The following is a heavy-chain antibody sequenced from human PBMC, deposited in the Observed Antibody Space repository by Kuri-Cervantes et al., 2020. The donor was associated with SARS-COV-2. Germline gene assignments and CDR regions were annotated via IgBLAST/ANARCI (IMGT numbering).Heavy chain of an antibody. D-gene: IGHD3-10*01. V-gene: IGHV3-48*01. Sequence: GESLKISCAASGFTFSDYSMNWVRQAPGKGLEWVSYIGSSSSIIYYAHSMMGRFTISRDNAKNSLSLQMNSLRAEDTAVYYCARERYYSGHYGMDVWGQGTTVTVSS. J-gene: IGHJ6*02. CDR1: GFTFSDYS. CDR3: ARERYYSGHYGMDV. CDR2: IGSSSSII.